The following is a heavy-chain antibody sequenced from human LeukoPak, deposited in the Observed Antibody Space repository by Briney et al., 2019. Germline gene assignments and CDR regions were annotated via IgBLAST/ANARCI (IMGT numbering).Heavy chain of an antibody. CDR3: ARDRAANY. Sequence: NTSETLSLTCTVSGGSISSYYWSWIRQPPGKGLEWIGYIYYSGSTNYNPSLKSRVTISVDTSKNQFSLKLSSVTAADTAVYYCARDRAANYWGQGTLVTVSS. V-gene: IGHV4-59*01. J-gene: IGHJ4*02. CDR1: GGSISSYY. D-gene: IGHD6-25*01. CDR2: IYYSGST.